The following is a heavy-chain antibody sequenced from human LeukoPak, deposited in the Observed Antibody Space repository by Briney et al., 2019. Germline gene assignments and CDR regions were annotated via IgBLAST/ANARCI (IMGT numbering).Heavy chain of an antibody. V-gene: IGHV3-23*01. CDR1: GFTFRNYA. CDR3: AKDRGKAAAGWLDP. CDR2: ISDGGTST. J-gene: IGHJ5*02. Sequence: GGSLRLSCAASGFTFRNYAMSWVRQAPGKGLEWVSAISDGGTSTFYADSVKGRFTISRDNSYNTPYLQMNTLRAEDTAIYYCAKDRGKAAAGWLDPWGQGTLVTVSS. D-gene: IGHD6-13*01.